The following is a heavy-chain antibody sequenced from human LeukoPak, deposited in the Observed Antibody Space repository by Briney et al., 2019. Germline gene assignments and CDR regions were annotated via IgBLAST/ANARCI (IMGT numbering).Heavy chain of an antibody. CDR3: AKERYDILTGYYRRWSGGFDY. D-gene: IGHD3-9*01. V-gene: IGHV3-30*04. Sequence: PGRSLRLSCAASGFTFSSYAMHWVRQAPGKGLEWVAVISYDGSNKYYADSVKGRFTISRDNSKNTLYLQMNSLRAEDTAVYYCAKERYDILTGYYRRWSGGFDYWGQGTLVTVSS. J-gene: IGHJ4*02. CDR2: ISYDGSNK. CDR1: GFTFSSYA.